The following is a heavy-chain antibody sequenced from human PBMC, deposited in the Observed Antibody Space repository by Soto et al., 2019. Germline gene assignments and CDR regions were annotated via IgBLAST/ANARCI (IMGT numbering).Heavy chain of an antibody. J-gene: IGHJ4*02. CDR1: GGSFSGYY. D-gene: IGHD2-21*02. CDR3: VSQRGFVAVTGVGPSFDF. Sequence: PSETLSLTCAVYGGSFSGYYWSWIRQPPGTGLEWIGELNHSGSTNYNPSLKSRVTISVDTSKHQFSLTLSSVTAADTAVYFCVSQRGFVAVTGVGPSFDFWGPGTLVTVSS. CDR2: LNHSGST. V-gene: IGHV4-34*01.